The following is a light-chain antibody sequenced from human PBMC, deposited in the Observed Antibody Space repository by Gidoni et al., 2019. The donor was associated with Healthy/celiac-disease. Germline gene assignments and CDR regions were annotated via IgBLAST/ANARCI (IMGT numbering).Light chain of an antibody. Sequence: IQLTQSPSFLSASVGDRVTITCRASQGISSYLAWYQQKPGKAPKLLIYAASTLHSGVPSRFSGSGSGTEFTLTISSLQPEDFSTYYCQQLNSYSYTFGQGTKLEIK. CDR1: QGISSY. CDR3: QQLNSYSYT. CDR2: AAS. V-gene: IGKV1-9*01. J-gene: IGKJ2*01.